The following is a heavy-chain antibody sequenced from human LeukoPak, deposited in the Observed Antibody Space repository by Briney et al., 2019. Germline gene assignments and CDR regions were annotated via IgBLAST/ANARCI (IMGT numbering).Heavy chain of an antibody. D-gene: IGHD3-10*01. J-gene: IGHJ6*03. CDR1: GGSISSSSYY. CDR2: IYYSGST. CDR3: ARGSGSPQPLIALYYYYYMDV. V-gene: IGHV4-39*07. Sequence: SSETLSLTCNVSGGSISSSSYYWGWSRQPPGKGLEWIGCIYYSGSTYYNPSLKSRVTISVDTSKNQFSLKLSSVTAADTAVYYCARGSGSPQPLIALYYYYYMDVWGKGTTVTVSS.